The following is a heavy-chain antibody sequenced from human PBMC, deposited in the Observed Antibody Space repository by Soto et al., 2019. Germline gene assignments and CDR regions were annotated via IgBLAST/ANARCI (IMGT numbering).Heavy chain of an antibody. V-gene: IGHV4-31*03. Sequence: SETLSLTCTVSGGSINSGGYYWSWIRQHPGKGLEWIGYIYYSGSTYYNPSLKSRVTISLDASKNYFSLNLTSVTAADTAVYYCARVKGANWLDPWGPATLVTVSS. J-gene: IGHJ5*02. CDR1: GGSINSGGYY. CDR2: IYYSGST. CDR3: ARVKGANWLDP.